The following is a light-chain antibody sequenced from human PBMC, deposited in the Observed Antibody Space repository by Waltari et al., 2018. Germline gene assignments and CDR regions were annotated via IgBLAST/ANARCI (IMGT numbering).Light chain of an antibody. V-gene: IGKV3-15*01. Sequence: EIVMTQSPATLPVSPGERATLSCRASQSVSSNLAWYQQKPGQAPRPLIYGASTRATDIPARFSGSGSGTELTLTISSLQSEDFAVYYCQQYNNWPHTFGQGTKLEIK. CDR1: QSVSSN. CDR3: QQYNNWPHT. J-gene: IGKJ2*01. CDR2: GAS.